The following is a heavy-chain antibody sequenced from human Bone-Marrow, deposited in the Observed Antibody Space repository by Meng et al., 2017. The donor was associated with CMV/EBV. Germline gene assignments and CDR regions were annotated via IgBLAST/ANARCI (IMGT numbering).Heavy chain of an antibody. J-gene: IGHJ5*02. CDR2: IYHSGNT. Sequence: ESLKISCTVSGGSISNSTYYWDWIRQPPGKGLEWIGSIYHSGNTYYNPSLKSRVTISVDTSKNKFSLRLRSVTAADTAVYFCVRSRSWFDPWGQGTLVTVSS. D-gene: IGHD2-2*01. CDR1: GGSISNSTYY. V-gene: IGHV4-39*07. CDR3: VRSRSWFDP.